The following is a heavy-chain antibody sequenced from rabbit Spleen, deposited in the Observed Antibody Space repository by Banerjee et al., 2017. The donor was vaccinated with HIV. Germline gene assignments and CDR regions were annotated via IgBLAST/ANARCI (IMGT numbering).Heavy chain of an antibody. D-gene: IGHD3-1*01. CDR1: GFSFSSDYY. J-gene: IGHJ4*01. Sequence: QSLEESGGDLVKPGASLTLTCTASGFSFSSDYYMCWVRQAPGKGLEWIATIVGGGSGSIYYASWAKGRFTISKTSSTTVTLQMASLTVADTATYFCARAGDAGSRIDYFDLWGPGTLVTVS. CDR3: ARAGDAGSRIDYFDL. CDR2: IVGGGSGSI. V-gene: IGHV1S40*01.